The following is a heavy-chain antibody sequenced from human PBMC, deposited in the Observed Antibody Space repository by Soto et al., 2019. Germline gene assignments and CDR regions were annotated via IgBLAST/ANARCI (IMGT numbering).Heavy chain of an antibody. Sequence: QVQLVQSGAEVKKPGASVKVSCKASGYTFTSYDINWVRQATGQGLEWMGWMNPNSGNTGYAQKFQGRVTMTRNTSISTAYMELSSLRSEDTAVYYCARAEGYCSSTSCYGAYYYYYYMDVWGKGTTVTVSS. CDR2: MNPNSGNT. CDR3: ARAEGYCSSTSCYGAYYYYYYMDV. D-gene: IGHD2-2*01. V-gene: IGHV1-8*01. CDR1: GYTFTSYD. J-gene: IGHJ6*03.